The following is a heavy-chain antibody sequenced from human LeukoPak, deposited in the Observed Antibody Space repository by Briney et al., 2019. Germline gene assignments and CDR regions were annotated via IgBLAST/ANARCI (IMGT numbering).Heavy chain of an antibody. D-gene: IGHD6-19*01. CDR2: IIPIFGTA. J-gene: IGHJ4*02. Sequence: SVKVSCKASGGTFSSYAVSWVRQAPGQGLEWMGGIIPIFGTANYAQKFQGRVTITADKSTSTAYMELSSLRSEDTAVYYCARDSSSGWYEGFDYWGQGTLVTVSS. V-gene: IGHV1-69*06. CDR3: ARDSSSGWYEGFDY. CDR1: GGTFSSYA.